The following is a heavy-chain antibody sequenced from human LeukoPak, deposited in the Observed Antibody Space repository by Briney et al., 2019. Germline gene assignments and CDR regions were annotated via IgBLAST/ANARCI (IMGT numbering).Heavy chain of an antibody. CDR1: GDTLTELS. J-gene: IGHJ4*02. CDR2: FDPEDGET. CDR3: ATAPLGPVVRGVIQYYFDY. V-gene: IGHV1-24*01. D-gene: IGHD3-10*01. Sequence: ASVKVSCKVSGDTLTELSMHWVRQAPGKGLEWMGGFDPEDGETIYAQKFQGRVTMTEDTSTDTAYMELSSLRSEDTAVYYCATAPLGPVVRGVIQYYFDYWGQGTLVTVSS.